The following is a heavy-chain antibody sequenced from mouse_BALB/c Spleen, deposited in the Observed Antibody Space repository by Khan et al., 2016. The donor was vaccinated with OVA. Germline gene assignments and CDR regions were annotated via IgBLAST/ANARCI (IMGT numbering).Heavy chain of an antibody. J-gene: IGHJ3*01. D-gene: IGHD2-3*01. CDR3: TREGVDGPSFAY. CDR2: VYPSDSYT. V-gene: IGHV1-69*02. CDR1: GYTFTNYW. Sequence: QVQLQQPGAELVRPGASVKLSCRASGYTFTNYWINWVKQRPGQGLEWIGNVYPSDSYTNYNQNFKDKASLTVDKSSSTAYIQLSSPTSEDSAVYYCTREGVDGPSFAYWGQGTLVTVSA.